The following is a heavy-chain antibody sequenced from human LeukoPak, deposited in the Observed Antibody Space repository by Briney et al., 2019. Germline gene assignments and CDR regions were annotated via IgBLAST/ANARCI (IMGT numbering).Heavy chain of an antibody. J-gene: IGHJ6*02. CDR3: ARSPPYCSGGSCYFSFTTSDYYYYGMDV. CDR2: ISSSFSYI. D-gene: IGHD2-15*01. CDR1: GFTFSSYS. Sequence: GGSLRLSCAASGFTFSSYSMNWVRQAPGKGLEWVSSISSSFSYIYYADSVKGRFTISRDNAKNSLYLQMDSLRAEDTAVYYCARSPPYCSGGSCYFSFTTSDYYYYGMDVWGQGTTVTVSS. V-gene: IGHV3-21*01.